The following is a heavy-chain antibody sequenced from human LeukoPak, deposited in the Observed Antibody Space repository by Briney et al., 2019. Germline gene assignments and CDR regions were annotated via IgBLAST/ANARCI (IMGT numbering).Heavy chain of an antibody. Sequence: TGGSLRLSCAASGFTFSSYGMHWVRQAPGKGLEWVAVISYDGSNKYYADSVKGRFTISRDNSKNTLYLQMNSLRAEDTAVYYCARRLYYFDYWGQGTLVTVSS. CDR2: ISYDGSNK. V-gene: IGHV3-30*03. CDR1: GFTFSSYG. J-gene: IGHJ4*02. CDR3: ARRLYYFDY.